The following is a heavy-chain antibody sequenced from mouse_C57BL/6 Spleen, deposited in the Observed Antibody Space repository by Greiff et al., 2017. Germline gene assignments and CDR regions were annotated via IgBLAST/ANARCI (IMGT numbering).Heavy chain of an antibody. D-gene: IGHD1-1*01. CDR1: GYTFTDYE. V-gene: IGHV1-15*01. J-gene: IGHJ2*01. CDR2: IDPETGGT. CDR3: TRGITAVVEDD. Sequence: VQLQESGAELVRPGASVTLSCKASGYTFTDYEMHWVKQTPVHGLEWIGAIDPETGGTAYNQKFKGKAILTADKSSSTAYMELRSLTSEDSAVYYCTRGITAVVEDDWGQGTTLTVAS.